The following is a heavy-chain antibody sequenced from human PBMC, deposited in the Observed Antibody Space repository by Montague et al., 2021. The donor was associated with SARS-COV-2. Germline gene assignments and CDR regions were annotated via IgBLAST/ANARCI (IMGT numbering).Heavy chain of an antibody. D-gene: IGHD2-15*01. CDR2: INHGGST. CDR3: ARLRDGVVPSPILGIGPYFTYYYMDV. J-gene: IGHJ6*03. Sequence: SETLSLTCAVHGGSFSGYYWNWIRQRPGKGLEWIGEINHGGSTNYNPSLKNRLTISADTSKNQFSLKLTSVAATDTAVYYCARLRDGVVPSPILGIGPYFTYYYMDVWGKGTTVNVS. CDR1: GGSFSGYY. V-gene: IGHV4-34*01.